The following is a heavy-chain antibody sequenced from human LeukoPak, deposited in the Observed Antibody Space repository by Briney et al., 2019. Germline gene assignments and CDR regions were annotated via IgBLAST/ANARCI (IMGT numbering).Heavy chain of an antibody. J-gene: IGHJ4*02. CDR2: ISWNSGSI. Sequence: GGSLRLSCAASEFTFDDYAMHWVRQAPGKGLEWVSGISWNSGSIGYADSVKGRFTISRDNAKNSLYLQMNSLRAEDTALYYCARITGTCFDYWGQGTLVTVSS. CDR3: ARITGTCFDY. CDR1: EFTFDDYA. D-gene: IGHD6-13*01. V-gene: IGHV3-9*01.